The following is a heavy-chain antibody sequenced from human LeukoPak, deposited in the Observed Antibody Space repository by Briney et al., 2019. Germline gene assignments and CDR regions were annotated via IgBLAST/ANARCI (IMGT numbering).Heavy chain of an antibody. CDR1: GGSFSGYY. D-gene: IGHD4/OR15-4a*01. CDR3: ARDAKREFLDY. Sequence: PSETLSLTCTVYGGSFSGYYWSWIRQHPGKGLEWIGYIHYSGSTYYNPSLKSLKSRVTISVDTSKSQFSLKLSSVTAADTAVYYCARDAKREFLDYWGQGTLVIVSS. J-gene: IGHJ4*02. V-gene: IGHV4-34*09. CDR2: IHYSGST.